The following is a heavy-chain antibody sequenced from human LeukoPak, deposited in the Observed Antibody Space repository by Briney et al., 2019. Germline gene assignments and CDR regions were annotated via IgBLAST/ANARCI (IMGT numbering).Heavy chain of an antibody. J-gene: IGHJ4*02. CDR2: ISSSGSTI. D-gene: IGHD3-10*01. CDR3: AKDPGETGYFDY. CDR1: GFTFSDYY. V-gene: IGHV3-11*04. Sequence: GGSLRLSCAASGFTFSDYYMSWIRQAPGKGLEWVSYISSSGSTIYYADSVKGRFTISRDNSKNTLYLQMNSLRAEDTAVYYCAKDPGETGYFDYWGQGTLVTVSS.